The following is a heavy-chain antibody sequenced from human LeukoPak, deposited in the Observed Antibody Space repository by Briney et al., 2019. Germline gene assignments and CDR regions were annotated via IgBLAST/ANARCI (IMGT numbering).Heavy chain of an antibody. D-gene: IGHD3-22*01. CDR1: GFTFSSYS. CDR3: ARDRGGYYYASSGFY. V-gene: IGHV3-48*04. CDR2: ISSSSSTI. J-gene: IGHJ4*02. Sequence: GGSLRLSCAASGFTFSSYSMNWVRQAPGKGLEWVSYISSSSSTIYYADSVKGRFTISRDNAKNSLYLQMNSLRAEDTAVYYCARDRGGYYYASSGFYWGQGTLVTVSS.